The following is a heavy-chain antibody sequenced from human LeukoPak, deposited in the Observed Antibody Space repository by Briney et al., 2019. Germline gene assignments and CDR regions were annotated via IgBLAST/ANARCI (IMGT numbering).Heavy chain of an antibody. J-gene: IGHJ3*02. CDR1: GFTFSSYA. CDR3: AKDLSVYCSSTSCPGDDFDI. CDR2: ISGSGGST. Sequence: PGGSLRLSCAASGFTFSSYAMSWVRQAPGKGLEWVSAISGSGGSTYYADSVKGRFTISRDNSKNTLYLQMNSLRAEDTAVYYCAKDLSVYCSSTSCPGDDFDIWGQGTMVTVSS. D-gene: IGHD2-2*01. V-gene: IGHV3-23*01.